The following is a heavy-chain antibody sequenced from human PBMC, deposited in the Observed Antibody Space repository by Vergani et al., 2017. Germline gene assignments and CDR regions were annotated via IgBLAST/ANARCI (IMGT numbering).Heavy chain of an antibody. J-gene: IGHJ2*01. CDR3: AGGRGDNWYFDL. Sequence: QLQLQESGPGLVKPSETLSLICTVSGGSINPSSSFWGWIRQSPGKGLERIGNINYVGRTYYIPSLQSRATVFVDTSKSQFSLNLTSATAADTAVYYCAGGRGDNWYFDLWGRGTLVTVSS. V-gene: IGHV4-39*01. D-gene: IGHD3-16*01. CDR1: GGSINPSSSF. CDR2: INYVGRT.